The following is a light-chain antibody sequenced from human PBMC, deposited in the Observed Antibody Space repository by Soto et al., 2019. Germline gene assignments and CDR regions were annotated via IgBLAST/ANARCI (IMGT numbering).Light chain of an antibody. CDR3: KQVKVYPAT. V-gene: IGKV1-5*01. CDR2: DAS. Sequence: DMQMTQSPSTLCESVGDRVTITCRASQSISSWLAWYQQTPGKAPKLLIYDASSLESGVPSTFSGSGSPTEFTLTISSLQPDDFATYYCKQVKVYPATLGGGTKVDI. J-gene: IGKJ4*01. CDR1: QSISSW.